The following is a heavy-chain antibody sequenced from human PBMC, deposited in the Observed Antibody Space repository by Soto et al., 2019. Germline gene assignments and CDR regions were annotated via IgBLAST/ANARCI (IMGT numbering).Heavy chain of an antibody. J-gene: IGHJ4*02. Sequence: PGGSLRLSCAASGSIFSSYGMHWVRQAPGKGLEWVAVTSYDGRNNNYADSVRGRFTISRDNSKNTLYLQMNSLRAEDTAVYYCAKDTYYHDSSGPGYWGPGTLVTVS. D-gene: IGHD3-22*01. V-gene: IGHV3-30*18. CDR3: AKDTYYHDSSGPGY. CDR2: TSYDGRNN. CDR1: GSIFSSYG.